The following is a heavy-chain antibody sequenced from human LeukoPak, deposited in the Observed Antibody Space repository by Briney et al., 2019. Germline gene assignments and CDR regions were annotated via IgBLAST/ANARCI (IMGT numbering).Heavy chain of an antibody. CDR3: ARDPYRFAFDI. V-gene: IGHV3-23*01. CDR2: ISGSAVTT. J-gene: IGHJ3*02. CDR1: GFTFSSYA. D-gene: IGHD1-26*01. Sequence: GGSLRLSCAVSGFTFSSYAMSWVRQAPGKGLEWVSSISGSAVTTYYADSVKGRFTISRDNAKNSLYLQMNSLRAEDTAVYYCARDPYRFAFDIWGQGTVVLVSS.